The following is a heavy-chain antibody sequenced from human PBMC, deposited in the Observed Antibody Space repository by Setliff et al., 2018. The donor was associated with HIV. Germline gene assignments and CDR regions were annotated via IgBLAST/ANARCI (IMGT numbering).Heavy chain of an antibody. Sequence: RASVKVSCKASGYTFTTYSLHWVRQAPGHSLEWGGWINVGKGDTKYSQELQDRVTITRDTSANTAYMELSSLRSDDTAVYFCVRGALLAAFDFDYWGQGTLVTVSS. V-gene: IGHV1-3*01. CDR2: INVGKGDT. CDR3: VRGALLAAFDFDY. D-gene: IGHD3-10*01. J-gene: IGHJ4*01. CDR1: GYTFTTYS.